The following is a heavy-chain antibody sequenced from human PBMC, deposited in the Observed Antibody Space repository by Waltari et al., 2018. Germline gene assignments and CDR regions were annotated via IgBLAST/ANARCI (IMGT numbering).Heavy chain of an antibody. J-gene: IGHJ6*02. CDR1: GGSFSGYY. V-gene: IGHV4-34*02. CDR3: VRLEDCSGPGGNCYSGDSFALDV. D-gene: IGHD2-15*01. Sequence: QVQLQQWGAGQLQPSETLSLTCAVYGGSFSGYYWGWIRPPPGKGLEWIGEINHAGNRNYNPSLRSRVTMLIDTSRSQFSLKVNSVTAADTAVYYCVRLEDCSGPGGNCYSGDSFALDVWGQGTTVTVSS. CDR2: INHAGNR.